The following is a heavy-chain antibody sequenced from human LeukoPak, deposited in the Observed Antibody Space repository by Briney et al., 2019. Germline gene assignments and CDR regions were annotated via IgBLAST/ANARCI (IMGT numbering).Heavy chain of an antibody. J-gene: IGHJ4*02. CDR3: ARGRGGGATSRDDY. CDR2: MNPNSGNT. Sequence: GASVTVSFKASGYTFTIYDINWVRQATGQGLEWMGWMNPNSGNTGYAQKFQGRVTITRNTSISTAYMELSSLRSEDTAVYYCARGRGGGATSRDDYWGQGTLVTVSS. D-gene: IGHD1-26*01. CDR1: GYTFTIYD. V-gene: IGHV1-8*03.